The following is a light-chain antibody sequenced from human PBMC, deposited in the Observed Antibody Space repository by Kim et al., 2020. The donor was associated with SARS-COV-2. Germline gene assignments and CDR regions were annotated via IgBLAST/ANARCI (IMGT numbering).Light chain of an antibody. J-gene: IGKJ1*01. Sequence: DIQMTQSPSTLSAFVGDRVTITCRASQSISTWLAWYQQKPGKAPKLLIYKASSLESGVPSRFSGSGSGTDFTLTVSSLQPDDFATYYCKQYNSYPWTFGQGTKVDIK. V-gene: IGKV1-5*03. CDR3: KQYNSYPWT. CDR2: KAS. CDR1: QSISTW.